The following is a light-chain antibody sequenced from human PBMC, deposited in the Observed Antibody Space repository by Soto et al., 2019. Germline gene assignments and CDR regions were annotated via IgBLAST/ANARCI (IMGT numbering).Light chain of an antibody. CDR1: QSISTW. V-gene: IGKV1-5*03. J-gene: IGKJ1*01. CDR3: QQYNTYGYVWT. CDR2: KAS. Sequence: DIQMTQSPSTLSASVGDRVTITCRASQSISTWLAWYQQKPGKAPSLLIFKASELESGVPSRFSGSGSGTEFTLTISSLQPDDFATYYCQQYNTYGYVWTFGQGTKVDSK.